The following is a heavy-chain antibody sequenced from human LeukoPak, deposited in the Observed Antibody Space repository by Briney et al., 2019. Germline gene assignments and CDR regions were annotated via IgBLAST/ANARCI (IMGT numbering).Heavy chain of an antibody. D-gene: IGHD2-2*01. Sequence: PSETLSLTCTVSGGSISSSSYYWGWIRQPPGKGLEWIGSIYYSGSTYYNPSLKSRVTISVDTSKNQFSLKLSSVTAADTAVYYCARQVTMPYDWFDPWGQGTLVTVSS. J-gene: IGHJ5*02. CDR3: ARQVTMPYDWFDP. CDR2: IYYSGST. CDR1: GGSISSSSYY. V-gene: IGHV4-39*01.